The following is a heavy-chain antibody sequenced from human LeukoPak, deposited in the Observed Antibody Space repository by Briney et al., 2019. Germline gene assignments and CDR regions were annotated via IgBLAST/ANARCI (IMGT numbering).Heavy chain of an antibody. V-gene: IGHV3-7*01. J-gene: IGHJ1*01. D-gene: IGHD1-14*01. CDR3: ARDRYFQY. CDR2: IKQDGSEK. Sequence: PGGSLRLSCAASGFTFTTYGMSWVRQAPGKGLEWVANIKQDGSEKHYVDSVKGRFTISRDNAKNSLHLQMNSLRAEDTAVYYCARDRYFQYWGQGTLVTVSS. CDR1: GFTFTTYG.